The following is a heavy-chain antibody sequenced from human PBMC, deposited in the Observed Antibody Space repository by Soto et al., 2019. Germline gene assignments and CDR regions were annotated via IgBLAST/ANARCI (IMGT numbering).Heavy chain of an antibody. CDR1: GFTFSTYG. CDR2: ISYDGKNK. J-gene: IGHJ6*02. V-gene: IGHV3-30*18. Sequence: QVQLVESGGGVVQPGRSLRLSCVASGFTFSTYGMHWVRQAPGKGLEWVAVISYDGKNKYYADSVKGRLTISRDNSKNTVYLRMSRLRGEDTAVYYCAKGQHCSRTSCSFYHYGMDVWGQGTTVAVTS. D-gene: IGHD2-2*01. CDR3: AKGQHCSRTSCSFYHYGMDV.